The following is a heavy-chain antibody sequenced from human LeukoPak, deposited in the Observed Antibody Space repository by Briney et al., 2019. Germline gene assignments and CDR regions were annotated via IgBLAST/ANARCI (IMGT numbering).Heavy chain of an antibody. Sequence: GGSLRLSCAASGFTFSSYSMNWVRQAPGKGLEWVSSISSSSSYIYYADSVKGRFTISRDNAKNSLYLQMNSLRAEDTAVYYCAIYCSSISCHPFDYWGQGTLVTVSS. J-gene: IGHJ4*02. CDR2: ISSSSSYI. V-gene: IGHV3-21*01. D-gene: IGHD2-2*01. CDR3: AIYCSSISCHPFDY. CDR1: GFTFSSYS.